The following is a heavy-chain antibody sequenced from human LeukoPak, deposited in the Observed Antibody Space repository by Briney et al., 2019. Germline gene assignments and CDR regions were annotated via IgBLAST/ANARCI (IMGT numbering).Heavy chain of an antibody. J-gene: IGHJ5*02. CDR3: AREGVPAVRFNWFDP. Sequence: ASVKVSCKASGGTFSSYAISWVRQAPGQGLEWMGGIIPISGTANYAQKFQGRVTITTDESTSTAYMELSSLRSEDTAVYYCAREGVPAVRFNWFDPWGQGTLVTVSS. V-gene: IGHV1-69*05. CDR1: GGTFSSYA. CDR2: IIPISGTA. D-gene: IGHD2-2*01.